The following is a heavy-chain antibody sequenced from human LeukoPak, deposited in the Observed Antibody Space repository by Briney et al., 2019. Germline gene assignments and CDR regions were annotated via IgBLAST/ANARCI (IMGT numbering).Heavy chain of an antibody. Sequence: SETLSLTCTVSGGSISSSSYYWGWIRQPPGKGLEWIGNIYYSGSTYYNPSLKSRVSISVDTSKNQLSLKLSSVTAADTAVYYCARTGSTVTMLYPFDHWGQGTLVTVSS. V-gene: IGHV4-39*07. CDR3: ARTGSTVTMLYPFDH. J-gene: IGHJ4*02. CDR1: GGSISSSSYY. CDR2: IYYSGST. D-gene: IGHD4-17*01.